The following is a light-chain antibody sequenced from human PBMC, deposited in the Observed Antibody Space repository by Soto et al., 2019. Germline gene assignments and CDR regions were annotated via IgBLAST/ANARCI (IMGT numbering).Light chain of an antibody. CDR1: SSSIGAGFG. CDR2: RSS. V-gene: IGLV1-40*01. J-gene: IGLJ3*02. Sequence: QSVLTQPPSVSGAPGQRVTISCAGSSSSIGAGFGVHWYQQIPGRAPRLLIFRSSARPSGVPDRFSGSKSGTSASLAITGLQAEDEADYYCQSYDSDLRGWVFGGGTQLTVL. CDR3: QSYDSDLRGWV.